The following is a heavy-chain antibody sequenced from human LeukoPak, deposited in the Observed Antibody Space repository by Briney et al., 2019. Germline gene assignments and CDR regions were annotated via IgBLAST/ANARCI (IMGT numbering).Heavy chain of an antibody. CDR2: IVVGSGNT. D-gene: IGHD3-22*01. CDR1: GFTFTSSA. J-gene: IGHJ4*02. Sequence: SVKVSCKASGFTFTSSAVQWVRQARAQRLEWIGWIVVGSGNTNYAQKFQERVTITRDMSTSTAYMELSSLRSEDTAVYYCAASPDYYDSSGYSYYFDFWGQGTLVTVSS. V-gene: IGHV1-58*01. CDR3: AASPDYYDSSGYSYYFDF.